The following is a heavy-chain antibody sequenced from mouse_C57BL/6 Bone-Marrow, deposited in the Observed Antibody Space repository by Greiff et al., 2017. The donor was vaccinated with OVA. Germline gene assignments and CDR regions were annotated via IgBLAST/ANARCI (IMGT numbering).Heavy chain of an antibody. V-gene: IGHV3-6*01. CDR2: ISYDGSN. J-gene: IGHJ4*01. CDR3: ARDESITTVVATDYAMDY. Sequence: EVKLQQSGPGLVKPSQSLSLTCSVTGYSITSGYYWNWIRQFPGNKLEWMGYISYDGSNNYNPSLKNRISITRDTSKNQFFLKLNSVTTEDTATYYCARDESITTVVATDYAMDYWGQGTSVTVSS. CDR1: GYSITSGYY. D-gene: IGHD1-1*01.